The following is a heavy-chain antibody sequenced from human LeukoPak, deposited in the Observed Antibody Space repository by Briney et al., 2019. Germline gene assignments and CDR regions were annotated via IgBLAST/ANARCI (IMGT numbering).Heavy chain of an antibody. CDR1: GGTFSSYA. J-gene: IGHJ5*02. Sequence: SVNVSCKASGGTFSSYAISWVRQAPGQGLEWMGGIVPIFGTANYAQKFQGRVTITADESTSTAYMELSSLRSEDTAVYYCARDRANCSSTSCYVRWVGWFDPWGQGTLVTVSS. CDR3: ARDRANCSSTSCYVRWVGWFDP. V-gene: IGHV1-69*13. CDR2: IVPIFGTA. D-gene: IGHD2-2*01.